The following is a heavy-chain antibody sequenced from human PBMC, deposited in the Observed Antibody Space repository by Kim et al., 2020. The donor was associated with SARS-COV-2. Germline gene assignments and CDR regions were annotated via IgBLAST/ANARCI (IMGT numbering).Heavy chain of an antibody. CDR1: GFTFSSFG. V-gene: IGHV3-33*08. D-gene: IGHD5-12*01. J-gene: IGHJ4*02. Sequence: GGSLRLSCAASGFTFSSFGMHWVRQAPGKGLEWVAHIYYDGSYEYYADSVKGRFTISRDNSKNTLYLQMNGLRVEDTAVYYCARDGEEMATNHSDYWGQGTLVTVSS. CDR2: IYYDGSYE. CDR3: ARDGEEMATNHSDY.